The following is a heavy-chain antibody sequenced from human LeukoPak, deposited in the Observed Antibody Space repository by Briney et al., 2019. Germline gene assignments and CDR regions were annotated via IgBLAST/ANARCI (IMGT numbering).Heavy chain of an antibody. Sequence: SETLSLTCTVSGGSISSYYWSWIRQPPGKGLEWIGYIYYSGSTNYNPSLKSRVTISVDTSKNQFSLKLSSVTAADTAVYYCARDSRRGDSSSWYGWFDPWGQGTLVTVSS. D-gene: IGHD6-13*01. CDR2: IYYSGST. CDR1: GGSISSYY. CDR3: ARDSRRGDSSSWYGWFDP. V-gene: IGHV4-59*01. J-gene: IGHJ5*02.